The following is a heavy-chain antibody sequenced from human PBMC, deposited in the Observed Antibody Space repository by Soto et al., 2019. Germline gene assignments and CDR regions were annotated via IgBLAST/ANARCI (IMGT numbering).Heavy chain of an antibody. CDR3: ARVPDY. J-gene: IGHJ4*02. Sequence: SVTLSVTCTISGLPVNSGGYYWSWIRQHPGKGLEWIGYIFYSGTTYYNPSLKSRVTISVDTSKNQFSLKLSSVTAADTAVYYCARVPDYWGQGILVT. V-gene: IGHV4-31*03. CDR1: GLPVNSGGYY. CDR2: IFYSGTT. D-gene: IGHD2-2*01.